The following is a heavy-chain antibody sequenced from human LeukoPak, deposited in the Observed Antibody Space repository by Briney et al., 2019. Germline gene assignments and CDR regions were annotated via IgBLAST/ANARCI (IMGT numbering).Heavy chain of an antibody. CDR1: GFTFSSYG. D-gene: IGHD4-11*01. CDR3: AKSPGATVTTGYYYYYYMDV. Sequence: GGSLRLSCAASGFTFSSYGMHWVRQAPGKGLEWVAFIRYDGSNKYYADSVKGRFTISRDNSKNTLYLQMNSPRAGDTAVYYCAKSPGATVTTGYYYYYYMDVWGKGTTVTVSS. V-gene: IGHV3-30*02. CDR2: IRYDGSNK. J-gene: IGHJ6*03.